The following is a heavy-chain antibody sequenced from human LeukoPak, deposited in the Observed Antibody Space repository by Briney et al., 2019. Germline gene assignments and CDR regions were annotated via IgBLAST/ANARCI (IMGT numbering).Heavy chain of an antibody. CDR1: GYTFTSSD. CDR3: ARGLGYCSSTICQKRFDP. J-gene: IGHJ5*02. D-gene: IGHD2-2*01. CDR2: MNANTGNT. V-gene: IGHV1-8*01. Sequence: ASVKVSCKASGYTFTSSDINWVRQAPGQGLEWMGWMNANTGNTGYAQKFQGRVAMTRDTSISTAYMELSSLRSEDTAVYYCARGLGYCSSTICQKRFDPWGQGTLVTVSS.